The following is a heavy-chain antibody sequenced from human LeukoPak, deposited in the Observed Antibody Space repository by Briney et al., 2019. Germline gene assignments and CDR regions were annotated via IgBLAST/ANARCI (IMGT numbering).Heavy chain of an antibody. CDR3: ARRLRYFDRLYDDY. CDR1: GYSISSGYY. J-gene: IGHJ4*02. D-gene: IGHD3-9*01. CDR2: IYHSGST. V-gene: IGHV4-38-2*01. Sequence: SETLSLTCAVSGYSISSGYYWGWIRQPPGKGLEWVGSIYHSGSTYYNPSLKSRVTISVDTSKNQFSLKLSSVTAADTAVYYCARRLRYFDRLYDDYWGQGTLVTVSS.